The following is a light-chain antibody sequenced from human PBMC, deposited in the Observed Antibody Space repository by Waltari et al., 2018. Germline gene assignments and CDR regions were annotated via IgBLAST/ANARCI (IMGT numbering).Light chain of an antibody. CDR2: EVS. CDR3: QQCNSYLLT. Sequence: DIQMTQSPSTLSASVGDRVTITCRASQSIGSSLAWYQQKPGKAPKVVIYEVSSLESGVPSRFSGSGSGTEFTLTISSLQPDDFATYYCQQCNSYLLTFGGGTKVEIK. CDR1: QSIGSS. V-gene: IGKV1-5*03. J-gene: IGKJ4*01.